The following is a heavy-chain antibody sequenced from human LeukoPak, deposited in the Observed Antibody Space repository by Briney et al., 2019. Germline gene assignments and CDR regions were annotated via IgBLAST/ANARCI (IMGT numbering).Heavy chain of an antibody. CDR2: ISAYNGNT. Sequence: ASVKVSCKASGYTFTSYGISWVRQAPGQGLEWMGWISAYNGNTNYAQKLQGRVTMTTDTSTSTAYMELRSLRSDDTAVYYCARALSRDIVVVPAAGDYWGQGTLVTVSS. D-gene: IGHD2-2*01. CDR1: GYTFTSYG. CDR3: ARALSRDIVVVPAAGDY. J-gene: IGHJ4*02. V-gene: IGHV1-18*01.